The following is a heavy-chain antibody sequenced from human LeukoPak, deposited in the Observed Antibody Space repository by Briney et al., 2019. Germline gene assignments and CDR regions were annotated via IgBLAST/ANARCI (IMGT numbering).Heavy chain of an antibody. CDR1: GCSISSYY. CDR2: IYYSGST. J-gene: IGHJ6*03. D-gene: IGHD3-22*01. CDR3: TRGSIAYYYMDV. Sequence: AETLSLTCTGSGCSISSYYWSWVRQPPGKGLEWIGNIYYSGSTNYTPSLKSRVTISVDTSKNQFSLKLSSVTAADTDVYYCTRGSIAYYYMDVWGKGTTVTISS. V-gene: IGHV4-59*01.